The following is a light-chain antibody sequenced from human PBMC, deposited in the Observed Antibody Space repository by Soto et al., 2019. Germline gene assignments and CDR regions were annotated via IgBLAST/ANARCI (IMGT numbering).Light chain of an antibody. Sequence: EIVLTQSPATLSLSPGEKTNLSCRARQSVSNYLAWYQHKPGQAPSLLIYDASNRATGIPARFSGSGSGTDFTLTISSLEPEDFAVYYCQHRSSWPETFGQGTKVDIK. V-gene: IGKV3-11*01. CDR3: QHRSSWPET. CDR2: DAS. CDR1: QSVSNY. J-gene: IGKJ1*01.